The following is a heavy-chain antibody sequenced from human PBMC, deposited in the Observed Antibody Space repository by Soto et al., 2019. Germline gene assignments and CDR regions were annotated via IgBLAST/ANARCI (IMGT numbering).Heavy chain of an antibody. CDR3: TKESWNNNPRPVDYFDY. CDR1: GFSFSKYG. Sequence: QVPLAESGGGVVQPGRALTVSCAGSGFSFSKYGMHWVRQAPGKGLEWVAGILFDGTTKSYADSVKGRFTISSDNSQNSVSLQLNSLRAEDTAVYYCTKESWNNNPRPVDYFDYWGQGVLVTVSS. CDR2: ILFDGTTK. D-gene: IGHD1-1*01. J-gene: IGHJ4*02. V-gene: IGHV3-30*18.